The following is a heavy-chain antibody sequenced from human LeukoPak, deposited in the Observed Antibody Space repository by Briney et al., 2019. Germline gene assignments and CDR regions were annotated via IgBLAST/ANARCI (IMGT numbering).Heavy chain of an antibody. D-gene: IGHD6-19*01. J-gene: IGHJ4*02. Sequence: PSETLSLTCTVSGGSISSYYWSWIRQPPGKGLEWIGYIYYSGSTNYNPSLKSRVTISVDTSKNQFSLKLSSVTAADTAVYYCARPGSSGWYQNDYWGQGTLVTVSS. CDR2: IYYSGST. CDR1: GGSISSYY. V-gene: IGHV4-59*08. CDR3: ARPGSSGWYQNDY.